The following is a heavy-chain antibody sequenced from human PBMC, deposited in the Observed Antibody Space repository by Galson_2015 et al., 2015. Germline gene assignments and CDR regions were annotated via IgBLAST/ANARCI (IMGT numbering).Heavy chain of an antibody. CDR2: ISSSDSST. V-gene: IGHV3-23*01. J-gene: IGHJ4*02. Sequence: SLRLSCAASGFTFSSYAMSWVRQAPGKGLECVSAISSSDSSTYYADSVKGRFTISRDNSKNALYLQMNSLRVEDTAVYYCAKGIGATVTTIDYWGQGTLVTVYS. CDR3: AKGIGATVTTIDY. D-gene: IGHD4-11*01. CDR1: GFTFSSYA.